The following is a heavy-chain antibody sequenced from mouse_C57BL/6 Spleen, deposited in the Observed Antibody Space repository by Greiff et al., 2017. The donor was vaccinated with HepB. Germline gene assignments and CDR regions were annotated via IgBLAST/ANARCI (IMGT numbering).Heavy chain of an antibody. CDR1: GYTFTSYW. V-gene: IGHV1-61*01. CDR2: IYPSDSET. Sequence: QVQLQQPGAELVRPGSSVKLSCKASGYTFTSYWMDWVKQRPGQGLEWIGNIYPSDSETHYNQKFKDKATLTVDKSSSTAYMQLSSLTAEDSAVYYCARGGLYYGSLYAMDYWGQGTSVTVSS. CDR3: ARGGLYYGSLYAMDY. D-gene: IGHD1-1*01. J-gene: IGHJ4*01.